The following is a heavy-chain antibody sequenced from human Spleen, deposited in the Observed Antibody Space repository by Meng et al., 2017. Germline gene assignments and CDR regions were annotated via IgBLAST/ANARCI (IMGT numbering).Heavy chain of an antibody. CDR1: GGSISTSGYY. CDR2: IGHSGFT. Sequence: QPQLQESGPGLVRPSEALSLTCSVSGGSISTSGYYWGWIRQPPGKGLEWIGSIGHSGFTYYTPSLKSRVTVSIDMSKSQFSLKLTSVTAADTAVYYCVRSSGWVRTGFDPWGQGTLVTVSS. CDR3: VRSSGWVRTGFDP. J-gene: IGHJ5*02. D-gene: IGHD6-19*01. V-gene: IGHV4-39*01.